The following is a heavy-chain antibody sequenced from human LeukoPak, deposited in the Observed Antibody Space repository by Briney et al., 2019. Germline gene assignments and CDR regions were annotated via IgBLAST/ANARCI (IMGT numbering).Heavy chain of an antibody. J-gene: IGHJ4*02. CDR1: RYTFTNNY. V-gene: IGHV1-46*01. CDR3: ARDQEGFDY. CDR2: IYPRDGST. Sequence: ASVKVSCKASRYTFTNNYIHWVRQAPGQGLEWMGMIYPRDGSTSYAQKFQGRVTVTRDTSTSTVHMELSGLRSEDTAVYYCARDQEGFDYWGQGTLVTVSS.